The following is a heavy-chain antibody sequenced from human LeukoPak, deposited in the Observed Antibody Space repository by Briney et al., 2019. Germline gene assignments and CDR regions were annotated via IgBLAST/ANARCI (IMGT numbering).Heavy chain of an antibody. J-gene: IGHJ6*02. V-gene: IGHV3-53*05. CDR3: VRGYSFGPYGMDV. CDR2: IHSGGST. CDR1: GFTVSSNF. Sequence: GGSLRLSCAASGFTVSSNFLSWVRQPPGKGLEWVSDIHSGGSTYYADSVKGRFTISRDNSKNTLYLQMCSLRAEDTAVYFCVRGYSFGPYGMDVWGQGTTVTVSS. D-gene: IGHD2-15*01.